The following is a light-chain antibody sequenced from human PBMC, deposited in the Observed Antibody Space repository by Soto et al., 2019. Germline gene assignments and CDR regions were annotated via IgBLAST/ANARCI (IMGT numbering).Light chain of an antibody. CDR3: SSFTGATTI. CDR1: SSDGGGYNY. Sequence: QSALAQPPSASGSPGQSVTISCTGTSSDGGGYNYVSWYQQHPGKAPKLVIYEVTKRPSGVPDRFSGSKSGNTASLTVSGLQAEDEDDYYCSSFTGATTIFGNGTKVTVL. V-gene: IGLV2-8*01. CDR2: EVT. J-gene: IGLJ1*01.